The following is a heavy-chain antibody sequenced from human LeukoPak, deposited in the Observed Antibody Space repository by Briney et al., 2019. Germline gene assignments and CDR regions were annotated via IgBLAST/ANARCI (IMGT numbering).Heavy chain of an antibody. D-gene: IGHD3-22*01. CDR1: GFTFSSYA. J-gene: IGHJ4*02. CDR3: ARGTFDSSGYYSTHFDY. Sequence: PGGSLRLSCAASGFTFSSYAMSWVRQAPGKGLEWVSAISGSGGSTYYADSVKGRFIISRDSSKNTLYLQMNSLRAEDTAVYYCARGTFDSSGYYSTHFDYWGQGTLVTVSS. CDR2: ISGSGGST. V-gene: IGHV3-23*01.